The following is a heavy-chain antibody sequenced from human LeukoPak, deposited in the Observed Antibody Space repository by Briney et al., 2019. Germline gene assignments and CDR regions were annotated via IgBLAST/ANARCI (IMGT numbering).Heavy chain of an antibody. CDR3: ARGDPMVECYFDY. J-gene: IGHJ4*02. V-gene: IGHV3-7*01. CDR1: GFTFSSYW. D-gene: IGHD2-15*01. CDR2: IKQDGSEK. Sequence: GGSLRLSCAASGFTFSSYWMSWVRQAPGKGLEWVANIKQDGSEKYYVDSVKGRFTISRDNAKNSLYLQMNSLRAEDTAVYYCARGDPMVECYFDYWGQGTLVTVSS.